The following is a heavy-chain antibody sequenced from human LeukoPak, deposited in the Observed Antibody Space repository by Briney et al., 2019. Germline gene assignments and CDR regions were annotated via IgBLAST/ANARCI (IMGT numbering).Heavy chain of an antibody. Sequence: PGGSLRLSCAASGFTFSSYGMHWVRQAPGKGLEWVAVISYDGSNKYYADSVKGRFTISRDNSKNTLYPQLNSLRAEDTAVYYCAKEHLGSYDSSGYYEYFQHWGQGTLVTVSS. V-gene: IGHV3-30*18. CDR1: GFTFSSYG. D-gene: IGHD3-22*01. CDR2: ISYDGSNK. CDR3: AKEHLGSYDSSGYYEYFQH. J-gene: IGHJ1*01.